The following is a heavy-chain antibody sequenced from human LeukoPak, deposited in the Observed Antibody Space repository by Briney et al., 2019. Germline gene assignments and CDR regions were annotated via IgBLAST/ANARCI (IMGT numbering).Heavy chain of an antibody. CDR3: ARGLLLWFGELPYNWFDP. J-gene: IGHJ5*02. V-gene: IGHV1-8*01. CDR1: GYTFTSYD. Sequence: GASVKVSCKASGYTFTSYDINWVRQATGQGLEWMGWMNPNSGNTGYAQKFQGGVTMTRNTSISTAYMELSSLRSEDTAVYYCARGLLLWFGELPYNWFDPWGQGTLVTVSS. CDR2: MNPNSGNT. D-gene: IGHD3-10*01.